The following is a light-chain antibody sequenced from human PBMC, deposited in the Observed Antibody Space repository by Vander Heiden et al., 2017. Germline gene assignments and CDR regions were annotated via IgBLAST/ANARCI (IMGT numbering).Light chain of an antibody. CDR3: QVQDSSRDHVV. CDR2: DDG. Sequence: SYVLTQPASVSVAPGKTARITCGGNNIGSKSVHWYQQKPGPAPVRVVVDDGDRPSGIPERLSCSNAGNTATRPPSRVEAGDGADESCQVQDSSRDHVVFGGGTKLTVL. V-gene: IGLV3-21*03. CDR1: NIGSKS. J-gene: IGLJ2*01.